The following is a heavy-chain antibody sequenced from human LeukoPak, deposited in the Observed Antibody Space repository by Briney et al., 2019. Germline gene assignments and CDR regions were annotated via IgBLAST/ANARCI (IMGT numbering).Heavy chain of an antibody. CDR2: INGGSGTS. CDR1: GFTFNNYA. D-gene: IGHD5-18*01. CDR3: AKGQGYNYGDSIDY. V-gene: IGHV3-23*01. J-gene: IGHJ4*02. Sequence: AGGSLRLSCAASGFTFNNYAMTWVRQAPGKGLEWVSVINGGSGTSYYADSVKGRFTVSRDNSKNTLYLQMNSLRDEDTAVYYCAKGQGYNYGDSIDYWGQGTLVTVSS.